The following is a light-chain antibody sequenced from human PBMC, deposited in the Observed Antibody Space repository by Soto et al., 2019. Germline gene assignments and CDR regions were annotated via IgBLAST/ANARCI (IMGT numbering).Light chain of an antibody. Sequence: EIVLTQSPGTLSLSPGERATLSCRAIQTVSSNYLAWYQQKPGQAPRLLIYAASTRATGIPDRFSGSGSGTDFTLSISRLEPEDFAVYYCQQRSDWPPWTFGEGTKVDIK. CDR3: QQRSDWPPWT. CDR2: AAS. CDR1: QTVSSNY. J-gene: IGKJ1*01. V-gene: IGKV3D-20*02.